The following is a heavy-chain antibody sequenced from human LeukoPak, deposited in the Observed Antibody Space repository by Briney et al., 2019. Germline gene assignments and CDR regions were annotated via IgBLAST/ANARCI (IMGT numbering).Heavy chain of an antibody. CDR1: GYTFTGYY. Sequence: ASVKVSCKASGYTFTGYYMHWVRQAPGQGLEWMGWINPNSGGTNYAQKFQGWVTMTRDTSISTAYMEPSRLRSDDTAVYYCARNYGERGLDYWGQGTLVTVSS. CDR3: ARNYGERGLDY. D-gene: IGHD4-17*01. J-gene: IGHJ4*02. CDR2: INPNSGGT. V-gene: IGHV1-2*04.